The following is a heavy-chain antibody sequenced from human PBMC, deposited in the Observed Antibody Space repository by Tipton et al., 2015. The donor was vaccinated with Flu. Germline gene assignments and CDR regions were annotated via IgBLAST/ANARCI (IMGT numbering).Heavy chain of an antibody. CDR2: MYYSGST. Sequence: TLSLTCTVSGDSISSYYWSWIRQPPGKGLEWIGYMYYSGSTKYNPSLKSRVTISIDTSKNQFSLKLTSVTAADTAVYYCVRRDYSNYVSDPKSWFDPWGQGTLVTVSS. CDR3: VRRDYSNYVSDPKSWFDP. V-gene: IGHV4-59*01. J-gene: IGHJ5*02. CDR1: GDSISSYY. D-gene: IGHD4-11*01.